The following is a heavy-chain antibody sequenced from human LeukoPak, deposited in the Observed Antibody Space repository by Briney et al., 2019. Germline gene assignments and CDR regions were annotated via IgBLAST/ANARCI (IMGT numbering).Heavy chain of an antibody. D-gene: IGHD3-10*01. J-gene: IGHJ4*02. CDR3: ATGVNPLLWFGN. CDR1: GYTLTELS. CDR2: FDPEDGET. Sequence: ASVKVPCKVSGYTLTELSMHWVRQAPGKGLEWMGGFDPEDGETIYAQKFQGRVTMTEDTSTDTAYMELSSLRSEDTAVYYCATGVNPLLWFGNWGQGTLVTVSS. V-gene: IGHV1-24*01.